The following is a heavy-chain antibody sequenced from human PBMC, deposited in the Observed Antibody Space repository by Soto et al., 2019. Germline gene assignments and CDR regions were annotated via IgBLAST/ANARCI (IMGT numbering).Heavy chain of an antibody. CDR1: GFTFDDFA. V-gene: IGHV3-43D*04. Sequence: GGSLRLSCAASGFTFDDFAMCWVRQVPGKGLEWISLVNWDGDTTFYADSVKGRFIISRDNSKNSVYLQMNSLRSYDSAIYYCAKGATVTTHYQYYGMDVWGRGTTVTVSS. J-gene: IGHJ6*02. CDR2: VNWDGDTT. CDR3: AKGATVTTHYQYYGMDV. D-gene: IGHD4-17*01.